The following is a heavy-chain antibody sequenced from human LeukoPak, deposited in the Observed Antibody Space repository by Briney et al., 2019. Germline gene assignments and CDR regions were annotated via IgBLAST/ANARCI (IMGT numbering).Heavy chain of an antibody. CDR3: AKGEYSYGYYYFDY. J-gene: IGHJ4*02. CDR2: ISGDGGST. V-gene: IGHV3-43*02. CDR1: GFTFDDYA. D-gene: IGHD5-18*01. Sequence: GGSLRLSCAASGFTFDDYAMHWVRQAPGKGLHWVSLISGDGGSTYYADSVKGRFTISRDNSKNSLYLQMNSLRTEDTALYYCAKGEYSYGYYYFDYWGQGTLVTVSS.